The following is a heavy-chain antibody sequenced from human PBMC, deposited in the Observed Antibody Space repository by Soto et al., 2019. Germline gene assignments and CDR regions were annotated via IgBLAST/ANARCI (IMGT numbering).Heavy chain of an antibody. CDR2: INPSGGST. D-gene: IGHD2-15*01. Sequence: ASVKVSCKASGYTFTSYYMHWVRQAPGQGLEWMGIINPSGGSTSYAQKFQGRVTMTRDTSTSTVYMELSSLRSEDTAVYYCARALLVVVAATRTDAFDIWGQGTMVTVSS. V-gene: IGHV1-46*03. CDR1: GYTFTSYY. J-gene: IGHJ3*02. CDR3: ARALLVVVAATRTDAFDI.